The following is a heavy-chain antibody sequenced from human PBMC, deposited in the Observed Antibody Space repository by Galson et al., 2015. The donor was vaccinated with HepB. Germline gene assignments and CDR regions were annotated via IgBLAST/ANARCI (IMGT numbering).Heavy chain of an antibody. CDR3: ARTLSSGQGDFDY. J-gene: IGHJ4*02. V-gene: IGHV3-48*02. CDR1: GFTFSSYS. CDR2: ISSSSSTI. Sequence: SLRLSCAASGFTFSSYSMNWVRQAPGKGLEWVSYISSSSSTICYADSVKGRFTISRDNAKNSLYLQMNSLRDEDTAVYYCARTLSSGQGDFDYWGQGTLVTVSS. D-gene: IGHD6-19*01.